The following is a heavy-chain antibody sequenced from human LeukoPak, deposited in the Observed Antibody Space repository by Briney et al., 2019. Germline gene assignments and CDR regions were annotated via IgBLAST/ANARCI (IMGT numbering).Heavy chain of an antibody. CDR1: GGSISSSNYY. J-gene: IGHJ4*02. CDR2: ISYSGST. Sequence: PSETLSLTCTVSGGSISSSNYYWGWIRQPPGRGLEWIGTISYSGSTYYNPSLKSRITISVDTSKNQFSLRLSSVTAADTSLYYCARHIQGANVCDYWGQGTLVTVPS. D-gene: IGHD2-21*01. V-gene: IGHV4-39*01. CDR3: ARHIQGANVCDY.